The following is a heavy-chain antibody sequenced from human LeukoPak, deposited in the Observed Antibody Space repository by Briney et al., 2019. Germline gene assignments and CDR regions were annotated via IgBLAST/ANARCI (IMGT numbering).Heavy chain of an antibody. Sequence: PSETLSLTCTVSGGSISSYYWSWIRQPPGKGLEWIGYIYYSGSTNYNPSLKSRVTISVDTSKNQFSLKLSSVTAADTAVYYCARHRKYYYGSGSYFDYWGQGTLVTVPS. D-gene: IGHD3-10*01. CDR3: ARHRKYYYGSGSYFDY. J-gene: IGHJ4*02. V-gene: IGHV4-59*08. CDR1: GGSISSYY. CDR2: IYYSGST.